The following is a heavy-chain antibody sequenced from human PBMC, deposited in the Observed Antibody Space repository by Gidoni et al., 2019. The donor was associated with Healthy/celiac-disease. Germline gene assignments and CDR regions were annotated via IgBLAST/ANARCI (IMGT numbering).Heavy chain of an antibody. V-gene: IGHV4-39*02. Sequence: QLQLQESGPGLVKPSETLSLTCTVSGGSISSSSYYWGWIRQPPGKGLEWIGSIYYSGSTYYNPSLKSRVTISVDTSKNQFSLKLSSVTAADTAVYYCAIDIVVVPAAIGADYWGQGTLVTVSS. CDR1: GGSISSSSYY. CDR2: IYYSGST. CDR3: AIDIVVVPAAIGADY. D-gene: IGHD2-2*01. J-gene: IGHJ4*02.